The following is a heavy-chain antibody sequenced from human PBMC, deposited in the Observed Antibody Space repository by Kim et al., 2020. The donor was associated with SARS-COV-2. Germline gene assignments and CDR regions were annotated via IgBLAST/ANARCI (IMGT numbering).Heavy chain of an antibody. Sequence: GGSLRLSCAASGFTFDDYGMSWVRQAPGKGLEWVSGINWNGGSTGYADSVKGRFTISRDNAKNSLYLQMNSLRAEDTALYYCARDGGIMITFGGVIVDYYYYGMDVWGQGTTVTVSS. V-gene: IGHV3-20*04. J-gene: IGHJ6*02. CDR2: INWNGGST. D-gene: IGHD3-16*02. CDR1: GFTFDDYG. CDR3: ARDGGIMITFGGVIVDYYYYGMDV.